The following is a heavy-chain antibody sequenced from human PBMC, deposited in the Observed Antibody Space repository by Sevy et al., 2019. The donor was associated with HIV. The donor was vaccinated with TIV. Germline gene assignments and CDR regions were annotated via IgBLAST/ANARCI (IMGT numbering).Heavy chain of an antibody. V-gene: IGHV3-49*04. J-gene: IGHJ4*02. CDR1: GFTFGDYA. Sequence: GGSLRLSCTTSGFTFGDYAMNWVRQAPGKGLEWVAFLKSKADGGTVDNAASVKGSFTISREDSKSIAYLQMNDLTTEDTGVYYCTRWKGLQSIFDYWGQGALVTVSS. D-gene: IGHD1-1*01. CDR2: LKSKADGGTV. CDR3: TRWKGLQSIFDY.